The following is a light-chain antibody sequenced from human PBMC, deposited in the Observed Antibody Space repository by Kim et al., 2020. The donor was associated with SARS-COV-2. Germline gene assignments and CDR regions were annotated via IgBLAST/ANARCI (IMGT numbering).Light chain of an antibody. J-gene: IGKJ1*01. V-gene: IGKV1-39*01. CDR2: DAS. CDR1: QSISSH. CDR3: QQTYSTPWT. Sequence: ASVGDRVTITCRASQSISSHLHWYQQKAAKAPQLLISDASTLQGGVPSRFSGVGSETYFTLTITGLQPEDIATYHCQQTYSTPWTFGLGTKVDIK.